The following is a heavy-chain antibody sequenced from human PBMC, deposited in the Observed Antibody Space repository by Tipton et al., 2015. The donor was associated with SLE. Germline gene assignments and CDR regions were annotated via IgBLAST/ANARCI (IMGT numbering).Heavy chain of an antibody. CDR1: GGSISSYY. CDR3: ARQYYDILTGYQGAFDI. CDR2: IYYSGST. Sequence: TLSLTCTVSGGSISSYYWSWIRQPPGKGLEWIGYIYYSGSTNYNPSLKSRVTISVDTSKNPFSLKLSSVTAADTAVYYCARQYYDILTGYQGAFDIWGQGTMVTVSS. D-gene: IGHD3-9*01. J-gene: IGHJ3*02. V-gene: IGHV4-59*08.